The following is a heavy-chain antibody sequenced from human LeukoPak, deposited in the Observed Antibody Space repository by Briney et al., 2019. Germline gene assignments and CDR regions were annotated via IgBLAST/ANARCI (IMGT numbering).Heavy chain of an antibody. V-gene: IGHV3-21*01. Sequence: GGSLRLSCAASGFDFSSHSMHWIRQAPGKGLEWVSSISSSGSYKYYADTLKGRLTISRDNAGDSVFLLLQSLTVEDTAVYYCARGMIRGALWCVDFWGLRVLVTVSS. CDR3: ARGMIRGALWCVDF. CDR2: ISSSGSYK. CDR1: GFDFSSHS. D-gene: IGHD4/OR15-4a*01. J-gene: IGHJ4*02.